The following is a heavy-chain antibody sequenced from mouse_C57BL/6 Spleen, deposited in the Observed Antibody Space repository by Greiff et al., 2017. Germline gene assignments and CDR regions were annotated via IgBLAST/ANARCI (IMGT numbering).Heavy chain of an antibody. D-gene: IGHD4-1*01. CDR2: SRNKANDYTT. CDR3: ARARTGYFDY. V-gene: IGHV7-1*01. CDR1: GFTFSDFY. J-gene: IGHJ2*01. Sequence: EVQLMESGGGLVQSGRSLRLSCATSGFTFSDFYMEWVRQAPGKGLEWIAASRNKANDYTTEYSASVKGRFIVSRDTSQSILYLQMNALRAEDTAIYYCARARTGYFDYWGQGTTLTVSS.